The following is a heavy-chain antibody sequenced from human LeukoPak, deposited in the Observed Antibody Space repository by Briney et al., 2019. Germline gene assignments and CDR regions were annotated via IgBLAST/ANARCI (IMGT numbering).Heavy chain of an antibody. CDR3: AKGGASVTRYVDY. CDR1: GFTFSSYS. CDR2: MSNSGENT. Sequence: PGGSLRLSCAASGFTFSSYSMQWVRQTPGKGLEWVGIMSNSGENTFYGEAVKGRFTISRDNSQNTLYLQMNCLRPEDTAVYYCAKGGASVTRYVDYWGQGTLVTVSS. D-gene: IGHD4-17*01. J-gene: IGHJ4*02. V-gene: IGHV3-30*18.